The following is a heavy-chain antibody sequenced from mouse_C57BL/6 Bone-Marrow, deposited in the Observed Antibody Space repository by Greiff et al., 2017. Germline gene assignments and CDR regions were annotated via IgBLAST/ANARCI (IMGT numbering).Heavy chain of an antibody. J-gene: IGHJ1*03. V-gene: IGHV5-4*01. CDR1: GFTFSSYA. Sequence: EVHLVESGGGLVKPGGSLKLSCAASGFTFSSYAMSWVRQTPEKRLAWVATISEGGSYTYYPDNVKGRFTISRDNAKNNLYLQMSHLKSEDTAMYYCARFYDGNFDVWGTGTTVTVSS. CDR2: ISEGGSYT. D-gene: IGHD2-3*01. CDR3: ARFYDGNFDV.